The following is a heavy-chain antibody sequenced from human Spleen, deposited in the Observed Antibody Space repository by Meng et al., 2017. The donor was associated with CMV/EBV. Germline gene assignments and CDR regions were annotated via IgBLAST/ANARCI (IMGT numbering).Heavy chain of an antibody. CDR3: ARDRLTLYCSSTSCHTNWFDP. CDR2: ITSSAGYI. CDR1: KFSFSDLW. V-gene: IGHV3-21*04. D-gene: IGHD2-2*02. Sequence: GGSLRLSCVAYKFSFSDLWMTWVRQAPGKGLEWVSSITSSAGYIYYADSVKGRFTIFRDNANNSLYLQMNSLRAEDTAVYYCARDRLTLYCSSTSCHTNWFDPWGQGTLVTVSS. J-gene: IGHJ5*02.